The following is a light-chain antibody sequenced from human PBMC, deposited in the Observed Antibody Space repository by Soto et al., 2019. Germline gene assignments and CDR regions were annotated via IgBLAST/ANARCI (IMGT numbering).Light chain of an antibody. Sequence: DIQMTQSPSTLSASVGDRVTITCRASQSINNLLAWYQQRPGKAPKLLMYDASILESGVPSNFSGSGSGTEFTLTICSLQPDDFATYYCQQYYGYSSWTFGQGTRVDIK. CDR3: QQYYGYSSWT. CDR2: DAS. CDR1: QSINNL. V-gene: IGKV1-5*01. J-gene: IGKJ1*01.